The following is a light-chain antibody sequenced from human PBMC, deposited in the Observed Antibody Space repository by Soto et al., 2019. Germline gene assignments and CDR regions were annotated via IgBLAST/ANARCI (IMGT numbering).Light chain of an antibody. V-gene: IGKV1-5*03. CDR3: QQYNSYSGT. CDR2: KAS. J-gene: IGKJ1*01. CDR1: QSISSY. Sequence: DIQMTQCPSTLSASVGDRVTITCRASQSISSYLAWYQQKPGKAPKLLIYKASSLESGVPSRFSGSGSGTEFTLTISSLQPDDFATYYCQQYNSYSGTFGQGTKVDIK.